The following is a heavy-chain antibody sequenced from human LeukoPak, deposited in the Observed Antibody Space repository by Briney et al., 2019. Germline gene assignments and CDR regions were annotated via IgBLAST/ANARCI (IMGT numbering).Heavy chain of an antibody. Sequence: SVKVSCKASGGTFSSYAISWVRQAPGQGLEWMGRIIPIFGTANYAQKFQGRVTITTDESTSTAYMELSSLRSEDTAVYYCVRDLRSSSSPWGQGTLVTVSS. CDR3: VRDLRSSSSP. J-gene: IGHJ5*02. D-gene: IGHD6-13*01. V-gene: IGHV1-69*05. CDR2: IIPIFGTA. CDR1: GGTFSSYA.